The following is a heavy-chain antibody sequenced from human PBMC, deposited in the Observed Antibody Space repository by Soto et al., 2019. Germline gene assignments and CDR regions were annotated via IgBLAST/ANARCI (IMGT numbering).Heavy chain of an antibody. CDR3: AKSGGPIEVLPAANSRAFDI. Sequence: EAQRLESGGGLVQPGGSLRLSCAASGFTFSSYAISWFRQAPGTGLEWFSAMSGSAGSTYYADSVRGRFTISRDTSKNTLYLQMNSLGAEDTAVYFCAKSGGPIEVLPAANSRAFDIWGQGTMVTVSS. V-gene: IGHV3-23*01. D-gene: IGHD2-2*01. CDR1: GFTFSSYA. J-gene: IGHJ3*02. CDR2: MSGSAGST.